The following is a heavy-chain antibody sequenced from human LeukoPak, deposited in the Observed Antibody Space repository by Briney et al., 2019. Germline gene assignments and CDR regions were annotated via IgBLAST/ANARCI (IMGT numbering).Heavy chain of an antibody. J-gene: IGHJ4*02. CDR1: GGSISSSSYY. D-gene: IGHD2-2*01. CDR2: IYYSGST. V-gene: IGHV4-39*01. Sequence: SETLSLTCTVSGGSISSSSYYWGWIRQPPGKGLEWIGSIYYSGSTYYNPSLKSRVTISVDTSKNQFSLKLSSVTAADTAVYYCARHGGLVVVPAALDYWGQGTLVTVSS. CDR3: ARHGGLVVVPAALDY.